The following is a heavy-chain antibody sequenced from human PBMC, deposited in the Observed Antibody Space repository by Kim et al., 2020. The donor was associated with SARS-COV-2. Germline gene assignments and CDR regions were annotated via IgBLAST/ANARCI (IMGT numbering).Heavy chain of an antibody. J-gene: IGHJ6*02. CDR2: IYTSGST. D-gene: IGHD6-19*01. V-gene: IGHV4-4*07. CDR1: GGSISSYY. Sequence: SETLSLTCTVSGGSISSYYWSWIRQPAGKGLEWIGRIYTSGSTNYNPSLKSRVTMSVDTSKNQFSLKLSSVTAADTAVYYCARVGSGWYRGTGNYYYYGMDVWGQGTTVTVSS. CDR3: ARVGSGWYRGTGNYYYYGMDV.